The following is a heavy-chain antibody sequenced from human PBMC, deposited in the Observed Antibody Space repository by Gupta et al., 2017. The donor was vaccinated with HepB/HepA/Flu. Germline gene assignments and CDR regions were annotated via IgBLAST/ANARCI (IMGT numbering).Heavy chain of an antibody. D-gene: IGHD3-3*01. CDR1: GGSISSYY. CDR3: ARDHRITIFGVVIREGENWFDP. Sequence: QVQLQESGPGLVKPSETLSLTCTVSGGSISSYYWSWIRQPAGKGLEWIGRIYTSGSTNYNPSLKSRVTMSVDTSKNQFSLKLSSVTAADTAVYYCARDHRITIFGVVIREGENWFDPWGQGTLVTVSS. CDR2: IYTSGST. V-gene: IGHV4-4*07. J-gene: IGHJ5*02.